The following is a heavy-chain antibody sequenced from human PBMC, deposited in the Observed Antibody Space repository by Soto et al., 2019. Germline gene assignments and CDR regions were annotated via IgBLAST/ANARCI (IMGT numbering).Heavy chain of an antibody. J-gene: IGHJ4*02. Sequence: PGASQRPSCAPSGFPFSYYFMQWVRQAPGKGLEWVGVISSDGGNKYYADSVKGRFTISRDNSKNMLYLQMNSLRSEDTAVYFCAKYAAAAGTLDHWGLGT. D-gene: IGHD6-13*01. CDR1: GFPFSYYF. CDR2: ISSDGGNK. CDR3: AKYAAAAGTLDH. V-gene: IGHV3-30*18.